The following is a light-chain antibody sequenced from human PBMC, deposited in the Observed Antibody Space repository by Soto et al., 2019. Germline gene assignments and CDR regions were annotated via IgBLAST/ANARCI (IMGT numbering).Light chain of an antibody. CDR1: SRDVGSYNL. Sequence: QSALTQPASVSGSPGQSITISCTGTSRDVGSYNLVSWYQQHPGKAPKLMIYEVSKRPSGVSNRFSGSKSGNTASLTISGLQAEDEADYYCCSYAGSPPWVFGGGTKLTVL. CDR2: EVS. CDR3: CSYAGSPPWV. J-gene: IGLJ3*02. V-gene: IGLV2-23*02.